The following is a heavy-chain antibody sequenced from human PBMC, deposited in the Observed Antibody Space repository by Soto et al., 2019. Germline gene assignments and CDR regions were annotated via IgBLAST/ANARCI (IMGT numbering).Heavy chain of an antibody. Sequence: GGSLRLSCAASGFTFSSYSMNWVRQAPGKGLEWVSSISSSSSYIYYADSVKGRFTISRDNAKNSLYLQMNSLRAEDTAVYYCAREGGSWEFDYWGQGTLVTVSS. J-gene: IGHJ4*02. CDR2: ISSSSSYI. CDR3: AREGGSWEFDY. D-gene: IGHD1-26*01. CDR1: GFTFSSYS. V-gene: IGHV3-21*01.